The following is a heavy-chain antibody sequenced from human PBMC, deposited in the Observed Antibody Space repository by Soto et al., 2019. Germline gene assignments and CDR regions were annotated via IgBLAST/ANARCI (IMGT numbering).Heavy chain of an antibody. V-gene: IGHV3-11*01. D-gene: IGHD3-10*01. CDR2: ISSSGSTI. Sequence: GGSLRLSCAASGFTFSDYYMSWIRQAPGKGLEWVSYISSSGSTIYYADSVKGRFTISRDNAKNSLYLQMNSVRAEDTAVYYCAGATYYYGSGSYFSGRNYYMDVWGKGTTVTVSS. CDR1: GFTFSDYY. J-gene: IGHJ6*03. CDR3: AGATYYYGSGSYFSGRNYYMDV.